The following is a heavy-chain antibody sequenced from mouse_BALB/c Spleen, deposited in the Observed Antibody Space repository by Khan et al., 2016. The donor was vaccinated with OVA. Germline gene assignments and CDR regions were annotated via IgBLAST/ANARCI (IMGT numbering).Heavy chain of an antibody. CDR2: IYPGNVNT. CDR1: GYTFRTYY. CDR3: ARDDYFVGDAMDY. J-gene: IGHJ4*01. V-gene: IGHV1S56*01. Sequence: VQLQESGPELVKPGASVRISCKATGYTFRTYYIHWVKQRPGQGLEWIGWIYPGNVNTKYNERFKGKATLTADKSSSTAYMHLSSLTSEDSAVYFSARDDYFVGDAMDYWGQGSSVTVSS. D-gene: IGHD2-4*01.